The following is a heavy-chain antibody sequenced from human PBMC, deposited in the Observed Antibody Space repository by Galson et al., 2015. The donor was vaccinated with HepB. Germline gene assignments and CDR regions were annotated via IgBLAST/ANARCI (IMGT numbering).Heavy chain of an antibody. CDR3: ASARTTAVTPSYFDY. J-gene: IGHJ4*02. V-gene: IGHV3-23*01. CDR2: ISARGTVT. D-gene: IGHD4-23*01. Sequence: GLDWVSGISARGTVTSYADSVKGRFTISRDNSKNTLYLQMNSLRAEDTAVYYCASARTTAVTPSYFDYWGQGTLVTVSS.